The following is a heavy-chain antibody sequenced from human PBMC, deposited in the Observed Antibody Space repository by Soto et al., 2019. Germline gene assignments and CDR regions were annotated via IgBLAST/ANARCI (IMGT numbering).Heavy chain of an antibody. Sequence: QVQLVESGGGVVQPGRSLRLSCAASGFTFSSYAMHWVRQAPGKGLEWVAVISYDGSNKYYADSVKGRFTISRDNSKNKXXLQMNSLRAEDTAVYYCARGYYDRSGPWLGDYFDYWGQGTLVTVSS. CDR2: ISYDGSNK. D-gene: IGHD3-22*01. J-gene: IGHJ4*02. CDR1: GFTFSSYA. CDR3: ARGYYDRSGPWLGDYFDY. V-gene: IGHV3-30-3*01.